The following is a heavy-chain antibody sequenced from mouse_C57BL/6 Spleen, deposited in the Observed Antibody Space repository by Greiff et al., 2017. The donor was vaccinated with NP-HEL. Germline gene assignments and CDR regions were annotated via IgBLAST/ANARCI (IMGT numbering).Heavy chain of an antibody. V-gene: IGHV14-4*01. CDR3: TTNSNYLEDYFDY. Sequence: EVQLQESGAELVRPGASVKSSCTASGFNIKDDYMHWVKQRPEQGLEWIGWIDPENGDTEYASKFQGKATITADTSSNTAYLQLSSLTSEDTAVYYCTTNSNYLEDYFDYWGQGTTLTVSS. CDR2: IDPENGDT. J-gene: IGHJ2*01. D-gene: IGHD2-5*01. CDR1: GFNIKDDY.